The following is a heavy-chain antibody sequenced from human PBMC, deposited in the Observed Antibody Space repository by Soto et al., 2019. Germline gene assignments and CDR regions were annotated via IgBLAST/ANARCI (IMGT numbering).Heavy chain of an antibody. CDR1: GYTFSSYY. D-gene: IGHD5-12*01. CDR2: VNPNSNET. CDR3: VRSGRRSGIDY. V-gene: IGHV1-8*01. J-gene: IGHJ4*02. Sequence: QVQLVQSGAEVKKPGASVKVSCEASGYTFSSYYISWVRQASGQGLEWMGWVNPNSNETDYAQKFQGRVTMTGNTSIRTAYMELSSLRSDDTAVYYCVRSGRRSGIDYWGQGTLVTVSS.